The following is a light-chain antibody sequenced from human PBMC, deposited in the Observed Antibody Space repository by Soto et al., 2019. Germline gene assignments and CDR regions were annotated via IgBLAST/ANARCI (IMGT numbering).Light chain of an antibody. CDR2: GAS. CDR1: QGIGNA. V-gene: IGKV1-6*01. CDR3: MQGTHWPIT. J-gene: IGKJ5*01. Sequence: IQMTQSPSSLSASVGDRVTISCRASQGIGNALGWYQQKPGKPPKVLIYGASNLQSGVPARFSGSGSGTDFALKISRVEAEDVGVYYCMQGTHWPITFGQGTRLEIK.